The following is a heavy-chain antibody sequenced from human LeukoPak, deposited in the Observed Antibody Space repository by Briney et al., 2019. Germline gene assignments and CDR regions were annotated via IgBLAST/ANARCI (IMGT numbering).Heavy chain of an antibody. CDR3: AKDRGSFLDY. J-gene: IGHJ4*02. CDR2: IKQDGSET. D-gene: IGHD2-15*01. V-gene: IGHV3-7*03. Sequence: GGSLRLSCAASGFTFNNHWMSWVRLTPGKGLEWLANIKQDGSETYHVDSVKGRFTISRDNSKNTLYLQMNSLRAEDTAVYYCAKDRGSFLDYWGQGTLVTVSS. CDR1: GFTFNNHW.